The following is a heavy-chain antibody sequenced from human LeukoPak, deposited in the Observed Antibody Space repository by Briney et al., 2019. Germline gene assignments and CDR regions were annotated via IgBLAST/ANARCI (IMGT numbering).Heavy chain of an antibody. D-gene: IGHD6-19*01. CDR1: GGSISSYY. CDR3: ARDRGGLVYYYYGMDV. Sequence: SETLSLTCTVSGGSISSYYWSWIRQPPGKGLEWIGYIYCSGSTNYNPSLKSRVTISVDTSKNQFSLKLSSVTAADTAVYYCARDRGGLVYYYYGMDVWGKGTTVTVSS. CDR2: IYCSGST. J-gene: IGHJ6*04. V-gene: IGHV4-59*01.